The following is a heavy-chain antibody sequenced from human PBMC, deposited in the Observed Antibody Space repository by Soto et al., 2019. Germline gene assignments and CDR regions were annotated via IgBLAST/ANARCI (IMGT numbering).Heavy chain of an antibody. CDR1: GFTFSSYG. CDR2: IWYDGSNK. Sequence: QVQLVESGGGVVQPGRSLRLSCAASGFTFSSYGMHWVRQAPGKGLEGVGVIWYDGSNKYYADYVKGRFTISRDNSKNTLYLQMNSLRAEDTAVYYCARTPKSSPSYFDYWGQGTLVTVSS. CDR3: ARTPKSSPSYFDY. J-gene: IGHJ4*02. V-gene: IGHV3-33*01.